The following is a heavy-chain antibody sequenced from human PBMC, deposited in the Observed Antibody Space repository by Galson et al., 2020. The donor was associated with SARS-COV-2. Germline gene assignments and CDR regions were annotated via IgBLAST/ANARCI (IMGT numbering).Heavy chain of an antibody. Sequence: GGSLRLSCAASGFTFDDYAMHWVRQAPGKGLEWVSGISWNSGSIGYADSVKGRFTISRDNAKNSLYLQMNSLGAEDTALYYCAKGAQGFGELLPDDYWGQGTLVTVSS. CDR1: GFTFDDYA. CDR2: ISWNSGSI. V-gene: IGHV3-9*01. CDR3: AKGAQGFGELLPDDY. D-gene: IGHD3-10*01. J-gene: IGHJ4*02.